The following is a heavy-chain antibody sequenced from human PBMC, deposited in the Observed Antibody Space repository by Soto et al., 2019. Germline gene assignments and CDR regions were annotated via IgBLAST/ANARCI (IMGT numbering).Heavy chain of an antibody. CDR2: FDPEDGET. J-gene: IGHJ6*02. Sequence: GASVKVSCKVSGYTLTELSMHWVRQAPGKGLEWMGGFDPEDGETIYAQKFQGRVTMTRDTSISTAYMELSRLRSDDTAVYYCASSRFYYYYGMDVWGQGTTVTVSS. CDR1: GYTLTELS. CDR3: ASSRFYYYYGMDV. D-gene: IGHD3-10*01. V-gene: IGHV1-24*01.